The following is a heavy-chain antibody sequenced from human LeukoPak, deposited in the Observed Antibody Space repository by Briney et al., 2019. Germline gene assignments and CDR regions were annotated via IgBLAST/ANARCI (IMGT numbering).Heavy chain of an antibody. CDR3: AKGLTGGLDY. J-gene: IGHJ4*02. D-gene: IGHD1-20*01. CDR1: GFSFSNYA. V-gene: IGHV3-23*01. CDR2: ISGSGGSS. Sequence: PGGSLRVSCAASGFSFSNYAMNWVRQAPGKGLEWVSAISGSGGSSYYADSVKGRFTISRNNSKNTLYLQMSSLRVEDTAVYYCAKGLTGGLDYWGQGTLVTVSS.